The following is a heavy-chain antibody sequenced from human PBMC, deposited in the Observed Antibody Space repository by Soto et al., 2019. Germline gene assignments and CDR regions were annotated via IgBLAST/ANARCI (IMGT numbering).Heavy chain of an antibody. CDR1: GGTFSSYA. J-gene: IGHJ4*02. CDR2: IIPIFGTA. V-gene: IGHV1-69*12. Sequence: QVQLVQSGAEVKKPGSSVKVSCKASGGTFSSYAISWVRQAPGQGLEWMGGIIPIFGTANYAQKFQGRVTINADESTRTAYMELSSLRSEDTAVYYCARDAESSSGWYQFDSWGQGTLVTVSS. D-gene: IGHD6-19*01. CDR3: ARDAESSSGWYQFDS.